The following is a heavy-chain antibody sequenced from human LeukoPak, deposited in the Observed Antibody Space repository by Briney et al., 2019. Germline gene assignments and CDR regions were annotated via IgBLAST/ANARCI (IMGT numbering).Heavy chain of an antibody. J-gene: IGHJ4*02. CDR3: ARGTKRSYDILTGPFDY. CDR1: GGTFSSYA. Sequence: SVKVSCKASGGTFSSYAISWVRQAPGQGLEWMGGIIPIFGTANYAQKFQGRVTITADESTSTAYMELSSPRSEDTAVYYCARGTKRSYDILTGPFDYWGQGTLVTVSS. V-gene: IGHV1-69*01. CDR2: IIPIFGTA. D-gene: IGHD3-9*01.